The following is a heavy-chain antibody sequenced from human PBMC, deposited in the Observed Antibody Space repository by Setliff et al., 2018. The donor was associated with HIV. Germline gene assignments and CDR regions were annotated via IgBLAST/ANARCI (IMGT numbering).Heavy chain of an antibody. V-gene: IGHV3-21*01. CDR2: ISIGSGGAI. CDR1: GFTFRNYK. Sequence: GGSLRLSCAASGFTFRNYKFNWVRQAPGRGLEWVSSISIGSGGAIDYADSVQGRFTISRDNSKNSLYLQMNSLRVEDTAVHYCARVGIKGGSDFLSGYRRPYYMDVWGKGTTVTVSS. CDR3: ARVGIKGGSDFLSGYRRPYYMDV. J-gene: IGHJ6*03. D-gene: IGHD3-3*01.